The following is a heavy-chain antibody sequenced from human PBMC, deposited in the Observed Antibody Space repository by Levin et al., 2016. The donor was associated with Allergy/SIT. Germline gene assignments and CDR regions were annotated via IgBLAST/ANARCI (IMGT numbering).Heavy chain of an antibody. D-gene: IGHD5-18*01. V-gene: IGHV1-8*01. J-gene: IGHJ4*02. CDR3: ATAGNRGYSYGYDY. Sequence: WVRQAPGQGLEWMGWMNPNSGNTGYAQKFQGRVTMTRNTSISTAYMELSSLRSEDTAVYYCATAGNRGYSYGYDYWGQGTLVTVSS. CDR2: MNPNSGNT.